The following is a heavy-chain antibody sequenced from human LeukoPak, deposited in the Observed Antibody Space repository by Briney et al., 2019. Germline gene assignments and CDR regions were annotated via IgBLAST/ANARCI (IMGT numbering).Heavy chain of an antibody. CDR1: GDSIDSNSYY. CDR3: VAGVVGPPERIS. Sequence: SETLSLTCTVSGDSIDSNSYYWSWIRQSAGKGLEWIGRIYTRGSARYHPSLGGRVTMSVDTSKNQFSLELTSVTAADTGVYYCVAGVVGPPERISWGQGSLVTVSS. CDR2: IYTRGSA. V-gene: IGHV4-61*02. D-gene: IGHD1-26*01. J-gene: IGHJ4*02.